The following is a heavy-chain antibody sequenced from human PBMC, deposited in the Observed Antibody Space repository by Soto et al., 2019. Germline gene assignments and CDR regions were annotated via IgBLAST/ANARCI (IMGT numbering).Heavy chain of an antibody. J-gene: IGHJ4*02. CDR3: ARDLGAGGAARQIY. V-gene: IGHV1-3*01. Sequence: GASVKVSCKASGYTFTRYAMHWVRQAPGQRLEWMGWINAGNGNTKYSQKFQGRITITRDTSASTAYMELSSLRSEDTAVYYCARDLGAGGAARQIYSGQGTLVTVSS. CDR2: INAGNGNT. CDR1: GYTFTRYA. D-gene: IGHD6-6*01.